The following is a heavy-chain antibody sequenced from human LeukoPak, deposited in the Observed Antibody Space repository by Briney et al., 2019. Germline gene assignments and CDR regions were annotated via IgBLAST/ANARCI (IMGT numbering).Heavy chain of an antibody. CDR3: ARGRCSSTSCYARARHDSFDI. V-gene: IGHV4-34*01. Sequence: SETLSLTCTVYGGSFSVYYWRWIRQPPGKGLEWIGEIYHSGSTNYNPSLKSRVTISVDTSKHQFSLNLSSVTAADTAVYYCARGRCSSTSCYARARHDSFDIWGEGTMVTVSS. CDR1: GGSFSVYY. CDR2: IYHSGST. D-gene: IGHD2-2*01. J-gene: IGHJ3*02.